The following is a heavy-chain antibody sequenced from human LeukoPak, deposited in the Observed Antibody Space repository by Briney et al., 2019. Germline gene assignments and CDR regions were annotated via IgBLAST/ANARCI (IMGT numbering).Heavy chain of an antibody. V-gene: IGHV4-39*01. CDR1: GGSISSTGYY. D-gene: IGHD3-22*01. CDR2: TYYSGST. Sequence: SETLSLTCTVSGGSISSTGYYWGWIRQPPGKGLEWIGTTYYSGSTYYNPSLKSRVTISVDTSKNQFSLKLNSVTAADTAVYYCARRPSGYPASHAFDIWGQGTMVTVSS. CDR3: ARRPSGYPASHAFDI. J-gene: IGHJ3*02.